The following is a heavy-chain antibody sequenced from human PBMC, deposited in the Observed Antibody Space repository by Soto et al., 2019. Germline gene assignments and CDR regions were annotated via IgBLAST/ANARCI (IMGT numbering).Heavy chain of an antibody. CDR1: GFTVSGNY. V-gene: IGHV3-53*04. D-gene: IGHD3-10*01. J-gene: IGHJ4*02. CDR3: ARVTWFGDLFFDN. Sequence: GESLKISCAASGFTVSGNYLNWVRQAPGKGLEWVSVIFSGGSTYYADSVKGRFTISRHNSRNTLYLQMNSLRAEDTAVYFCARVTWFGDLFFDNWGQGTLVTVSS. CDR2: IFSGGST.